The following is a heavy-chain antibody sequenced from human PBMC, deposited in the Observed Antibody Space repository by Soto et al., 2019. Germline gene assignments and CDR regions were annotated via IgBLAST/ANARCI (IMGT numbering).Heavy chain of an antibody. CDR1: GYTFNRHD. D-gene: IGHD3-3*02. J-gene: IGHJ3*02. V-gene: IGHV1-8*01. Sequence: QVQLVQSGAEVKRSGASVRISCKASGYTFNRHDINWVRQATGQGPEWIGWMNPNSGNTGYAQKFQGRFTMTRDSSITTAYMDLSSLTSDDTAIYYCAREGIYGSIQDNTFDIWGQGTMVSVAS. CDR3: AREGIYGSIQDNTFDI. CDR2: MNPNSGNT.